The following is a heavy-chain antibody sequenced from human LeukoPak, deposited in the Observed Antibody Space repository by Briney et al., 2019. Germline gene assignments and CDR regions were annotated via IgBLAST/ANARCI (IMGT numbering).Heavy chain of an antibody. CDR3: ARDSSGWPLDY. CDR2: ISSSGSTI. CDR1: GFTFSSYE. V-gene: IGHV3-48*03. D-gene: IGHD6-19*01. Sequence: GGSLRLSCAASGFTFSSYEMNWVRQAPGKGLEWVSYISSSGSTIYYADSVKGRFTISRDNAKNSLYLQMNSLRAEDTAVYYCARDSSGWPLDYWGQGTLVTVSS. J-gene: IGHJ4*02.